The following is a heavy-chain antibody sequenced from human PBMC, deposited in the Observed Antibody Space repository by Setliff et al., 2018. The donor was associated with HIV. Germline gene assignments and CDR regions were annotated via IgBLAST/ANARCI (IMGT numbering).Heavy chain of an antibody. Sequence: GGSLRLSCAASGFTFSTYRMNWVRQAPGKGLEWVSSISSSSSYIYYADSLKGRFTISRDNAKNSLYLQMNSLRAEDTAVYYCARVPGWLFLSHYWGQGTLVTVSS. CDR2: ISSSSSYI. V-gene: IGHV3-21*01. CDR3: ARVPGWLFLSHY. CDR1: GFTFSTYR. J-gene: IGHJ4*02. D-gene: IGHD3-22*01.